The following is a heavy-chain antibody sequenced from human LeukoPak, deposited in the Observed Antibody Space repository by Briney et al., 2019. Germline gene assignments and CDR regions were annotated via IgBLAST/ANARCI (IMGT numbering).Heavy chain of an antibody. V-gene: IGHV1-69*05. J-gene: IGHJ4*02. CDR3: ARDFHELYYYDSSGYYYSYFDY. CDR2: IIPIFGTA. D-gene: IGHD3-22*01. CDR1: GGTFSIYA. Sequence: ASVKVSCKASGGTFSIYAISWVRQAPGQGLEWMGRIIPIFGTANYAQKFQGRVTITTDESTSTAYMELSSLRSEDTAVYYCARDFHELYYYDSSGYYYSYFDYWGQGTLVTVSS.